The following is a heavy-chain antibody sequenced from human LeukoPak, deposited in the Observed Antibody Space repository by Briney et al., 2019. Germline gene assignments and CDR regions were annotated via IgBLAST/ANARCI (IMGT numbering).Heavy chain of an antibody. CDR1: GFTFSTYG. V-gene: IGHV3-30*18. J-gene: IGHJ4*02. CDR2: ISFDASNI. Sequence: PGGSLRLSCAASGFTFSTYGMHWVRQAPGKGLEWVAVISFDASNIYYAGSVTGRFTISRDNSKKTVSLQMNSLRAEDTAVYYCAKSYSSTWPSPDVDYWGQGTLVTVSS. D-gene: IGHD6-13*01. CDR3: AKSYSSTWPSPDVDY.